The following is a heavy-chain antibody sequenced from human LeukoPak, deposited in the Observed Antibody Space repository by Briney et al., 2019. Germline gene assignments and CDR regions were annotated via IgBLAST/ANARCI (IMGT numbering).Heavy chain of an antibody. CDR1: GFTFSSYG. J-gene: IGHJ4*02. V-gene: IGHV3-33*01. Sequence: PGMSLRLSCAASGFTFSSYGMHWVRQAPGKGLEWVAVIWYDGSNKYYADSVKGRFTISRDNSKNTLYLQMNSLRAEDTAVYYRAREDGSSGYYYTQLDYWGQGTLVSVSS. CDR3: AREDGSSGYYYTQLDY. D-gene: IGHD3-22*01. CDR2: IWYDGSNK.